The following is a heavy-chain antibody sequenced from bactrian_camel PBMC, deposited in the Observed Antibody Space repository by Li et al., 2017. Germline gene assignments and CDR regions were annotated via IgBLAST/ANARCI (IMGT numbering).Heavy chain of an antibody. Sequence: HVQLVESGGGLVQPGGFLRLSCAASGFTFSNNRMDWVRQAPGEGLEWVSSIGPSGGSKYYADSVKGRFTISQDNAKNTLYLQLNSLKTEDTAMYYCTKDLWGSTKWGQGTQVTVS. CDR2: IGPSGGSK. J-gene: IGHJ4*01. CDR3: TKDLWGSTK. D-gene: IGHD5*01. CDR1: GFTFSNNR. V-gene: IGHV3S1*01.